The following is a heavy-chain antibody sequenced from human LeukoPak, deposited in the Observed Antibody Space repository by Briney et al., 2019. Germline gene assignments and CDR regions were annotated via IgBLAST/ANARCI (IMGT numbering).Heavy chain of an antibody. CDR1: GGSIRGNY. V-gene: IGHV4-59*01. D-gene: IGHD2-15*01. CDR2: VYYSGST. Sequence: SETLSLTCAVSGGSIRGNYWSWIRQPPGKGLEWIGYVYYSGSTSYNSSLKSRVTISVDMSKNQFSLKLSSVTAADTAVYYCARETSGGSCSGGSCHNWFDPWGQGTLVTVSS. J-gene: IGHJ5*02. CDR3: ARETSGGSCSGGSCHNWFDP.